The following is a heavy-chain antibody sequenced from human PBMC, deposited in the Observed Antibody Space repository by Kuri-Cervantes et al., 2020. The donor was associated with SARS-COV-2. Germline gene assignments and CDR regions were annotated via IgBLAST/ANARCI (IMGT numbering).Heavy chain of an antibody. CDR1: GFTFSDYY. Sequence: GGSLRLSCAASGFTFSDYYMSWIRQAPGKGLEWVSYISSSGSTIYYADSVKGRFTISRDNAKNSLYLQMNSLRAEDTAVYYCARCGGSGSYISHYYYYMDVWGKGTTVTVSS. D-gene: IGHD3-10*01. J-gene: IGHJ6*03. V-gene: IGHV3-11*04. CDR2: ISSSGSTI. CDR3: ARCGGSGSYISHYYYYMDV.